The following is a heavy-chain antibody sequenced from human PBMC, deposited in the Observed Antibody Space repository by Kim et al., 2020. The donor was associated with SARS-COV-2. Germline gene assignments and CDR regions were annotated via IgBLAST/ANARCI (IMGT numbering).Heavy chain of an antibody. CDR1: GFTFSSYS. CDR2: ISSSSSTI. D-gene: IGHD2-2*01. CDR3: ARVFVVVPAAMPAGMDV. Sequence: GGSLRLSCAASGFTFSSYSMNWVRQAPGKGLEWVSYISSSSSTIYYAYSVKGRFTISRDNAKNSLYLQMNSLRDEDTAVYYCARVFVVVPAAMPAGMDVWGQGTTGTVSS. V-gene: IGHV3-48*02. J-gene: IGHJ6*02.